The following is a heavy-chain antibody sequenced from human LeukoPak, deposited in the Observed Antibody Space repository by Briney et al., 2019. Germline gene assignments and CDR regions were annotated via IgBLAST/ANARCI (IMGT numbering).Heavy chain of an antibody. CDR2: IYPGDSDT. CDR3: ARQGPDWNYVGYYYYYMDV. CDR1: GYSFTSYW. V-gene: IGHV5-51*01. Sequence: GESLKISCKGSGYSFTSYWIGWVRQMPGKGLEWMGIIYPGDSDTRYSPSFQGQVTISADKSISTAYLQWSSLKASDTAMYYCARQGPDWNYVGYYYYYMDVWGKGTTVTISS. J-gene: IGHJ6*03. D-gene: IGHD1-7*01.